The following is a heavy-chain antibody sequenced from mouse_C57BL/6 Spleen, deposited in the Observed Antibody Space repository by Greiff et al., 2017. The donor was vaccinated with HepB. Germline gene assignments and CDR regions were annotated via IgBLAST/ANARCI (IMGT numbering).Heavy chain of an antibody. V-gene: IGHV7-3*01. D-gene: IGHD1-1*01. J-gene: IGHJ2*01. CDR1: GFTFTDYY. CDR3: ARSYYYGSSPDFDY. CDR2: IRNKANGYTT. Sequence: EVQLVESGGGLVQPGGSLSLSCAASGFTFTDYYMSWVRQPPGKALEWLGFIRNKANGYTTEYSASVKGRFTISRDNSQSILYLQMNALRAEDIATYYCARSYYYGSSPDFDYWGQGTTLTVSS.